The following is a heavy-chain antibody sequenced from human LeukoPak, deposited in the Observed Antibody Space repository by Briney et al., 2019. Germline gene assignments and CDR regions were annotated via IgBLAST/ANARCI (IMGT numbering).Heavy chain of an antibody. CDR1: GYTFTDYY. CDR3: ARAGIAARQFAYFQH. Sequence: GASVKVSCKASGYTFTDYYVHWVRQAPGQGLEWMGWISPNSGDTIYAQRFQGRVTMTRDTSISTAYMELSRLTSDDTAIYYCARAGIAARQFAYFQHWGQGTLVTVSS. D-gene: IGHD6-6*01. J-gene: IGHJ1*01. CDR2: ISPNSGDT. V-gene: IGHV1-2*02.